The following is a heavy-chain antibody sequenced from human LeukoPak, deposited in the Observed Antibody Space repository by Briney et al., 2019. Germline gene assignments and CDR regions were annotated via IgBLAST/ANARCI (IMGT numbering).Heavy chain of an antibody. V-gene: IGHV1-2*02. CDR1: GYTFTGSY. J-gene: IGHJ4*02. CDR2: INPDSGVT. D-gene: IGHD3-10*02. CDR3: ARTFVRGVIDY. Sequence: ASVKVSCKASGYTFTGSYIHWVRQAPGQGLEWMGWINPDSGVTNYAQKFQVRVTMTRDTSISTAYMELTRLRSDDTAVFYCARTFVRGVIDYWGQGTLVTVSP.